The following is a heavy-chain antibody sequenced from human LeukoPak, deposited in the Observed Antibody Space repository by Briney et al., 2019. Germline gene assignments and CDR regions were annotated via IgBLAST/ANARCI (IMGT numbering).Heavy chain of an antibody. D-gene: IGHD3-3*01. Sequence: ASVKVSCKASVDTFSSYYMHWVRQAPGQGLEWMGIINPSGGSTTSAQKFQGRVTMTRDTSTSTVYMELSSLRSEDTAVYYCARGGVLRFLEHLDYWGQGTLVTVSS. CDR1: VDTFSSYY. V-gene: IGHV1-46*01. CDR2: INPSGGST. J-gene: IGHJ4*02. CDR3: ARGGVLRFLEHLDY.